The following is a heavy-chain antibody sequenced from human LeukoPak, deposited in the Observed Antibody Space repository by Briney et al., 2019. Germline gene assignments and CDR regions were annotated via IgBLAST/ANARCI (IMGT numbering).Heavy chain of an antibody. V-gene: IGHV3-53*01. D-gene: IGHD3-10*01. CDR3: AELTSMVEQY. CDR1: GFTVRSNY. CDR2: IYSGGTT. Sequence: GGSLRLSCAASGFTVRSNYMSWLRQAPGKGLEWVSLIYSGGTTYYADSVKGRFTISRDNSKNTLYLQMNSLRAEDTAVYYCAELTSMVEQYWGRGTLVTVSS. J-gene: IGHJ4*02.